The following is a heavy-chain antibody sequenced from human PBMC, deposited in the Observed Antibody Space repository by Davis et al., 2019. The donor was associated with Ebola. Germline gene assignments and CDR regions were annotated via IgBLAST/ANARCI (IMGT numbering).Heavy chain of an antibody. V-gene: IGHV1-24*01. Sequence: GRVTMTEDTSTDTAYMELSSLRAEDTALYYCAKDVGTVAGQFDYWGQGTLVTVSS. CDR3: AKDVGTVAGQFDY. J-gene: IGHJ4*02. D-gene: IGHD6-19*01.